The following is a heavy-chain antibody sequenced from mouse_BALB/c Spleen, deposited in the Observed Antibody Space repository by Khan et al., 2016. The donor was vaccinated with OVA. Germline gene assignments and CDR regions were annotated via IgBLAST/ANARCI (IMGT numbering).Heavy chain of an antibody. CDR1: GYSITSDYA. CDR3: ARDGYRYNYAMDY. Sequence: EVQLVESGPGLVKPSQSLSLTCTVTGYSITSDYAWNWIRQFPGNKLEWMGYISYSGSTNYNPALKSRISITRDTSKNQFFLQLNSVTTEDTATYYGARDGYRYNYAMDYWGQGTSVTVSS. CDR2: ISYSGST. D-gene: IGHD2-3*01. J-gene: IGHJ4*01. V-gene: IGHV3-2*02.